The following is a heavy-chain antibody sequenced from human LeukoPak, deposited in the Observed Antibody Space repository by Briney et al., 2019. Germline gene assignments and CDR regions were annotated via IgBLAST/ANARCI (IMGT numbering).Heavy chain of an antibody. Sequence: SETLSLTCTVSGDSVSSGTYYWSWIRQPPGKGLEWIGEINHSGSTNYNPSLKSRVTILVDTSKNQFSLKLSSVTAADTAVYYCAREGVGLAIGDYWGQGTLVTVSS. CDR1: GDSVSSGTYY. CDR2: INHSGST. V-gene: IGHV4-39*07. D-gene: IGHD3-16*01. CDR3: AREGVGLAIGDY. J-gene: IGHJ4*02.